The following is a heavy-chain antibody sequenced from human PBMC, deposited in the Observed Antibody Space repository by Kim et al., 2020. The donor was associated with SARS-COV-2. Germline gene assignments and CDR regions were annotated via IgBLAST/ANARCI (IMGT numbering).Heavy chain of an antibody. CDR3: ARGRVVPAAAFDY. CDR1: GFTVSGNY. Sequence: GGSLRLSCAASGFTVSGNYMSWVRQAPGKGLEWVSVIYSGGSTYYADSVKGRFTISRDNSKNTLYLQMNSLRAEDTAVYYCARGRVVPAAAFDYWGQGTLVTVSS. D-gene: IGHD2-2*01. V-gene: IGHV3-53*01. J-gene: IGHJ4*02. CDR2: IYSGGST.